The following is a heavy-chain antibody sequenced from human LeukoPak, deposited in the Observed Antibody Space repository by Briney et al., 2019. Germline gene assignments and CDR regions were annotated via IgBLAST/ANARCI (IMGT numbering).Heavy chain of an antibody. CDR3: ARGYDTTGFFSY. CDR2: IDTNTGNP. J-gene: IGHJ4*02. CDR1: GYTFTSIT. Sequence: GASVKVSCKASGYTFTSITINWVRQAPGQGLEWMGWIDTNTGNPTYAQGLTGRYVFSLDTPVSTAFLQISSLKAEDTAIYYCARGYDTTGFFSYWGQGTLVTVSS. V-gene: IGHV7-4-1*02. D-gene: IGHD3-22*01.